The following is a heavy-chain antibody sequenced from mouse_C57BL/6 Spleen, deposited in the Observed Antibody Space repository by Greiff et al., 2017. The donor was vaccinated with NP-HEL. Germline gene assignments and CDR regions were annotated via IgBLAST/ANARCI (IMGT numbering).Heavy chain of an antibody. CDR3: ARNRDEGFAY. D-gene: IGHD3-1*01. Sequence: VKLKQSGPGLVQPSQSLSITCTVSGFSLTSYGVHWVRQSPGKGLEWLGVIWRGGSTDDNAAFISRLSISKDNSKSQVFFKMNSLQADDTAIYYCARNRDEGFAYWGQGTLVTVSA. V-gene: IGHV2-2*01. J-gene: IGHJ3*01. CDR1: GFSLTSYG. CDR2: IWRGGST.